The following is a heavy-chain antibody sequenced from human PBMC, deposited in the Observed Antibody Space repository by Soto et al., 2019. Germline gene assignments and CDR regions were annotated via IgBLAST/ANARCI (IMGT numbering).Heavy chain of an antibody. Sequence: PGGSLRLSCTASGFTFSNYEMTWVRQAPGKGLEWVSYLSTSGSTMYYADSVKGRFTISRDNAKNSLFLQMNGLRAEDTAVYYCARENSPAGLDVWGQGXTVTVYS. V-gene: IGHV3-48*03. J-gene: IGHJ6*02. CDR3: ARENSPAGLDV. D-gene: IGHD6-13*01. CDR1: GFTFSNYE. CDR2: LSTSGSTM.